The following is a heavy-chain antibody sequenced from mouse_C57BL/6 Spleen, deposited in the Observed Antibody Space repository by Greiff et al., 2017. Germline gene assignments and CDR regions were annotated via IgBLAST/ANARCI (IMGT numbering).Heavy chain of an antibody. CDR3: ARRGNWAYYYAMDY. Sequence: QVQLQQSGAELVKPGASVKMSCKASGYTFTSYWITWVKQRPGQGLEWIGDIYPGSGSTNYNEKFKSKATLTVDTSSSTAYMQLSSLTSEDSAVYYCARRGNWAYYYAMDYWGQGTSVTVSS. CDR2: IYPGSGST. D-gene: IGHD4-1*01. CDR1: GYTFTSYW. V-gene: IGHV1-55*01. J-gene: IGHJ4*01.